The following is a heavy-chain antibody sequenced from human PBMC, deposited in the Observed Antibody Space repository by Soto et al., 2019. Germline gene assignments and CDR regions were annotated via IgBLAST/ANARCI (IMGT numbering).Heavy chain of an antibody. V-gene: IGHV4-39*01. J-gene: IGHJ3*02. CDR1: GGSISSSSYY. Sequence: QLQLQESGPGLVKPSETLSLTCTVSGGSISSSSYYWGWIRQPPGKGLEWIGSIYYSGSTYYNPSLKSRVTISVDTSKNQFSLKLSSVTAADTAVYYCARLPPLYKDAFDIWGQGTMVTVSS. D-gene: IGHD3-10*01. CDR2: IYYSGST. CDR3: ARLPPLYKDAFDI.